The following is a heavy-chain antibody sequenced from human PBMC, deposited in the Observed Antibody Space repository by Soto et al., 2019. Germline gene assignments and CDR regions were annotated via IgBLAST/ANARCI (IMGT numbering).Heavy chain of an antibody. CDR3: ARGYDFWSGSPAY. Sequence: SGGCLRLSCAASGFTFSSYSMNWVRQAPGKGLEWVSSISSSSSYIYYADSVKGRFTISRDNAKNSLYLQMNSLRAEDTAVYYCARGYDFWSGSPAYWGQGTLVTVSS. D-gene: IGHD3-3*01. CDR1: GFTFSSYS. CDR2: ISSSSSYI. V-gene: IGHV3-21*01. J-gene: IGHJ4*02.